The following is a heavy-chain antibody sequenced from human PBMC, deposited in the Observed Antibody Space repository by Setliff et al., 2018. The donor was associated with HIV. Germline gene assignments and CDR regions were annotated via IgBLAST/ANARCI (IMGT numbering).Heavy chain of an antibody. V-gene: IGHV3-66*02. D-gene: IGHD2-2*01. J-gene: IGHJ4*02. CDR3: AIGSPGASSTSFDF. CDR2: IYNGGST. CDR1: GFFVRNNY. Sequence: GESMKISCADSGFFVRNNYMSWVRQAGGRGIGFASVIYNGGSTYYTDSVKGRFTISRDNSKNTLYVQMNSLILEDTAVYYCAIGSPGASSTSFDFWGQGTLVTVSS.